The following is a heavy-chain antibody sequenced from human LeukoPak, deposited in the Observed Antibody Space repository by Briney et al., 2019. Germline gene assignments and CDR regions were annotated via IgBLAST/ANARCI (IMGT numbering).Heavy chain of an antibody. Sequence: PGGSLRLSCAASGFTFSTYGMHWVRQAPGKGLEWVAVISYDGRKNYYADSVKGRFTISRDNSKNTLYLQMSSLRAEDTAVFYCAKNQIKYDVLTGLDYWGQGTLVTVSS. CDR3: AKNQIKYDVLTGLDY. D-gene: IGHD3-9*01. V-gene: IGHV3-30*18. CDR2: ISYDGRKN. CDR1: GFTFSTYG. J-gene: IGHJ4*02.